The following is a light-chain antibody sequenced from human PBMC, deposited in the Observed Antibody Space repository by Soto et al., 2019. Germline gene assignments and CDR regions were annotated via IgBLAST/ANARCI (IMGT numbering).Light chain of an antibody. CDR3: ATWDDSLNAVV. J-gene: IGLJ2*01. CDR1: NSNIGVYP. V-gene: IGLV1-44*01. Sequence: QSVLTQPPSASGTPGQRVTISCSGSNSNIGVYPVHWYQRLPGTAPKLLIYINNKRPSGVPDRFSGSKSGTSGSLAISGLQSEDEADYYCATWDDSLNAVVFGGGTKLTVL. CDR2: INN.